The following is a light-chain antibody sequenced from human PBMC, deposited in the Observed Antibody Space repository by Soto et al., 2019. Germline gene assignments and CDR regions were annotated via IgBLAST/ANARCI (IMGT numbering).Light chain of an antibody. J-gene: IGKJ3*01. Sequence: EIVLTQSPATLSLSPGERATLSCRASQSVSSYLAWYQQKPGQAPRLLIYDASNRATGFPARFSGSGSGTDFTLTISSLEPEDFATYYCQQYNSYPFTFGPGTKVDIK. CDR2: DAS. CDR1: QSVSSY. CDR3: QQYNSYPFT. V-gene: IGKV3-11*01.